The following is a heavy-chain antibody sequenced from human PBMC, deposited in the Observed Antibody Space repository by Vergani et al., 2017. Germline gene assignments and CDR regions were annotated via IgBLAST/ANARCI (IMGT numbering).Heavy chain of an antibody. D-gene: IGHD1-1*01. V-gene: IGHV1-69*18. J-gene: IGHJ4*02. CDR2: IIPIFGTA. CDR3: ARVADRGVLPNENDY. Sequence: QVQLVQSGAEVKKPGSSVKVSCKASGGTFSSYGISWVRQAPGQGLEWMGRIIPIFGTANYAQKFQGRVTITADESTSTAYMELSSLRSEDTAVYYCARVADRGVLPNENDYWGQGTLVTVSS. CDR1: GGTFSSYG.